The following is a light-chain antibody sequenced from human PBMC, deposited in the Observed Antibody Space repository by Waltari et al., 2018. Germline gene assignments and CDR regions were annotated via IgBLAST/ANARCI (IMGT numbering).Light chain of an antibody. CDR3: QSYDSSGQVV. CDR1: SGSIAGYY. CDR2: EDN. J-gene: IGLJ2*01. Sequence: NFMLTQPHSVSESPGQTVTISCTRSSGSIAGYYVQWYQQRPGSAPTTAISEDNERPSGVPDRFSGSIDRSSNSASLTISGLKTEDEADYHSQSYDSSGQVVFGGGTRLTVL. V-gene: IGLV6-57*03.